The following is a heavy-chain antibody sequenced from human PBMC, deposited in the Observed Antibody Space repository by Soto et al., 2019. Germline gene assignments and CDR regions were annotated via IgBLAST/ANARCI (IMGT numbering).Heavy chain of an antibody. CDR1: GFTFSSYA. CDR2: ISGSGGST. D-gene: IGHD3-3*01. J-gene: IGHJ4*02. Sequence: EVQLLESGGGLVQPGGSLRLSCAASGFTFSSYAMSWVRQAPGKGLEWVSAISGSGGSTYYADSVKGRFTISRDNSKNTLYLQMNSLRAEDTAVYYCASLFGVVINFDYWGQGTLVTVSS. CDR3: ASLFGVVINFDY. V-gene: IGHV3-23*01.